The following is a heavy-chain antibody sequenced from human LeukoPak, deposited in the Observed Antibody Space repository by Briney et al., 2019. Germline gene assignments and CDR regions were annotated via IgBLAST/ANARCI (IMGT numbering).Heavy chain of an antibody. D-gene: IGHD6-19*01. V-gene: IGHV3-33*01. Sequence: GGSLRLSCAASGFTFSSYGMHWVRQAPGKGLEWVAVIWYDGSNKYYADSVKGRFTISRDNSKNTLYLQMNSLRAEDTAVYYCARDQGRDSSGWYAYWGQGTLVTVSS. J-gene: IGHJ4*02. CDR1: GFTFSSYG. CDR3: ARDQGRDSSGWYAY. CDR2: IWYDGSNK.